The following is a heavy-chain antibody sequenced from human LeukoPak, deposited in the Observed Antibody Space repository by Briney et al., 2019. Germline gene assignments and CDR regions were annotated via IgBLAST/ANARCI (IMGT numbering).Heavy chain of an antibody. CDR3: AKGDGFDY. J-gene: IGHJ4*02. D-gene: IGHD5-24*01. CDR2: ISYDGSNK. CDR1: GFTFSSHG. Sequence: GGSLRLSCAASGFTFSSHGMHWVRQAPGKGLEWVAVISYDGSNKYYADSVKGRFTISRDNSKNTLYLQMNSLRAEDTAVYYCAKGDGFDYWGQGTLVTVSS. V-gene: IGHV3-30*18.